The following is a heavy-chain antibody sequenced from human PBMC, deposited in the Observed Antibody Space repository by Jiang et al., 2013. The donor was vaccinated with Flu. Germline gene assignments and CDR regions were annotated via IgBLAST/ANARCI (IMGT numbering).Heavy chain of an antibody. D-gene: IGHD2-15*01. V-gene: IGHV3-15*07. J-gene: IGHJ4*02. CDR1: GFTFSNAW. CDR2: LKAKTDGGTT. Sequence: LLESGGGVVQPGRSLRLSCAASGFTFSNAWMNWVARLQEGGWSGSAVLKAKTDGGTTDYAAPVKGRFTISRDDSKNTLYLQMNSLKTEDTAVYYCTTDPGWEPQIVGYCSGGSCYVYWGQGTLVTVSS. CDR3: TTDPGWEPQIVGYCSGGSCYVY.